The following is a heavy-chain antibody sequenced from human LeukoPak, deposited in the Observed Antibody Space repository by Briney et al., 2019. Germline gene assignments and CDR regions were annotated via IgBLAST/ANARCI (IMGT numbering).Heavy chain of an antibody. J-gene: IGHJ5*02. CDR2: INHSGST. Sequence: SETLSLTCAVYGGSFSGYYWSWIRQPPGKGLEWIGEINHSGSTNYNPSLKSRVTISVDTSKNQFSLKLSSVTAADTAVYYCARDRYYYDSSGYSNWFDPWGQGTLVTVSS. CDR3: ARDRYYYDSSGYSNWFDP. D-gene: IGHD3-22*01. CDR1: GGSFSGYY. V-gene: IGHV4-34*01.